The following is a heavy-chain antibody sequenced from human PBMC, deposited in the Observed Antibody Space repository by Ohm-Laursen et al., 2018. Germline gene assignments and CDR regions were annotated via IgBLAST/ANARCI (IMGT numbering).Heavy chain of an antibody. CDR2: ISSSGSTI. Sequence: GSLRLSCTASGFTVSSNYMSWIRQAPGKGLEWVSYISSSGSTIYYADSVKGRFTISRDNAKNSLYLQMNSLRAEDTAVYYCAREDYGGNSEYNWFDPWGQGTLVTVSS. D-gene: IGHD4-23*01. J-gene: IGHJ5*02. V-gene: IGHV3-11*01. CDR1: GFTVSSNY. CDR3: AREDYGGNSEYNWFDP.